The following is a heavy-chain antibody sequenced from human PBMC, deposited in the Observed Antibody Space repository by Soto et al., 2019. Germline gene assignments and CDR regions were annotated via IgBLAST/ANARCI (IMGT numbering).Heavy chain of an antibody. D-gene: IGHD2-2*01. CDR3: AKGVPAATRYFQH. CDR1: GFSFSSYW. CDR2: INSDGSSA. Sequence: GGSLRLSCAASGFSFSSYWMHWVRHAPGKGLVWVPRINSDGSSATYADSVKGRFTISRDNAKNTLYLQMNSLTPEDTAVYYCAKGVPAATRYFQHWGQGTLVTVSS. V-gene: IGHV3-74*01. J-gene: IGHJ1*01.